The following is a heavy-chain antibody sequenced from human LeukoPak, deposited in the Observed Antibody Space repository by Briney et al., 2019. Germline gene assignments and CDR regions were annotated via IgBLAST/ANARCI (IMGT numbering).Heavy chain of an antibody. D-gene: IGHD4-17*01. V-gene: IGHV3-30*18. CDR2: ISHDGSNK. J-gene: IGHJ4*02. CDR3: AKDRLMTTVTTGFDY. CDR1: AFTFSSYG. Sequence: GGSPRPSCAASAFTFSSYGIHWVRQAPGKGLEWVAVISHDGSNKYYAASVKGRFTISRDNSKNTLYLQMKRLRAEDTAVYYCAKDRLMTTVTTGFDYWGQGTLVTVSS.